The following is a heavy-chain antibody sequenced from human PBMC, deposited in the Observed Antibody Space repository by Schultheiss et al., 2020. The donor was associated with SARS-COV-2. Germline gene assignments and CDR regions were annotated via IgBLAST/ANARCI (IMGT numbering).Heavy chain of an antibody. J-gene: IGHJ4*02. D-gene: IGHD6-6*01. Sequence: ASVKVSCKASGYTFTGYYMHWVRQAPGQGLEWMGWINPNSGGTNYAQKLQGRVTMTTDTSTSTAYMELRSLRSEDTAVYYCAREGDSSSSDFDYWGQGTLVTVSS. CDR3: AREGDSSSSDFDY. CDR2: INPNSGGT. V-gene: IGHV1-2*02. CDR1: GYTFTGYY.